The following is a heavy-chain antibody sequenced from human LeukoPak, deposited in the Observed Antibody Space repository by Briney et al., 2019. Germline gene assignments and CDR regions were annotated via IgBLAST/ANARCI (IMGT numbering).Heavy chain of an antibody. D-gene: IGHD3-22*01. V-gene: IGHV4-59*01. Sequence: TSETLSLTCTVSGGSISSYYWSWIRQPPGKGLEWIGYIYYSGSTNYNPSLKSRVTISVDTSKNQFSLKLSSVTAADTAVYYCARESPVDYYDSSGYAHLWGQGTLVTVTS. CDR2: IYYSGST. CDR1: GGSISSYY. CDR3: ARESPVDYYDSSGYAHL. J-gene: IGHJ4*02.